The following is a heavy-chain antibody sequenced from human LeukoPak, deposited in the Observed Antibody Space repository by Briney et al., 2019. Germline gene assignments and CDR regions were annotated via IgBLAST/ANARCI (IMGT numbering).Heavy chain of an antibody. CDR3: ARDSGGSWYYY. CDR2: IYTTGST. D-gene: IGHD6-13*01. J-gene: IGHJ4*02. CDR1: GGSITSYY. Sequence: SETLSLTCTVSGGSITSYYWSWIRQPAGKGLEWIGRIYTTGSTTYNPSLKSRVTISVDTSKNQSSLKLSSVTAADTAVYYCARDSGGSWYYYWGQGTLVTVSS. V-gene: IGHV4-4*07.